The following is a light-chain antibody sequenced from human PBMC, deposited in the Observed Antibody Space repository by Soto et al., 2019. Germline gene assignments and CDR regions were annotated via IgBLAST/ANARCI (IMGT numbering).Light chain of an antibody. V-gene: IGLV1-44*01. J-gene: IGLJ1*01. CDR3: AAWDDSLNAYV. CDR1: SSNIGSNT. Sequence: QSVLTQPPSASGTPGQRVTISCSGSSSNIGSNTVNWYQHLPGTAPNLLIYSNNQRPSGVPDRFSGSKSGTSASLAIRGLQSEDEADYYCAAWDDSLNAYVFATGTKVTVL. CDR2: SNN.